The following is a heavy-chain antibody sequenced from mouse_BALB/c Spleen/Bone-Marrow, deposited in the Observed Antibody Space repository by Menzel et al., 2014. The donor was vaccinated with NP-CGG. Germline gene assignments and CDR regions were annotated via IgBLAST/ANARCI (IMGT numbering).Heavy chain of an antibody. CDR1: GFNIKDTY. J-gene: IGHJ2*01. D-gene: IGHD1-2*01. Sequence: VQLQQPGAELVKPGASVKLSCTASGFNIKDTYMHWVKQRPEQGLEWIGRIDPANGNIKYDPKFQGKATITADTSSNTAYLQLSSLTSEDTAVYYCARYYYGYYFDYWGLGTTPTVSS. CDR3: ARYYYGYYFDY. V-gene: IGHV14-3*02. CDR2: IDPANGNI.